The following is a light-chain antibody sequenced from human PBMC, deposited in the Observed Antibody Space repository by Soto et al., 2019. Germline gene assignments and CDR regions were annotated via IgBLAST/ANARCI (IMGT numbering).Light chain of an antibody. CDR1: SSDVGSYNL. J-gene: IGLJ2*01. CDR3: CSYAGSSPVV. CDR2: EAR. V-gene: IGLV2-23*01. Sequence: QSVLTQPASVSGSPGQSITISCTGTSSDVGSYNLVSWYQQHPGKAPKLMIYEARKRPSGVSNRFSGSKPGNTAFLTISGLQSEDEADYDCCSYAGSSPVVFGGGTKLTVL.